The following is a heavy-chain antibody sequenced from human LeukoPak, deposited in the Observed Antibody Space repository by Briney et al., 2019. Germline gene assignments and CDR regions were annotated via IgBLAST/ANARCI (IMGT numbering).Heavy chain of an antibody. CDR2: ISSSSSYI. J-gene: IGHJ4*02. D-gene: IGHD2-2*01. CDR1: GFTFSSYS. V-gene: IGHV3-21*01. CDR3: AREGSSGTSLPYYFGY. Sequence: PGGSLRLSCAASGFTFSSYSMNWVRQAPGKGLEWVSSISSSSSYIYYADSVKGRFTISRDNAKNSLYLQMNSLRAEDTAVYYCAREGSSGTSLPYYFGYWGQGTLVTVSS.